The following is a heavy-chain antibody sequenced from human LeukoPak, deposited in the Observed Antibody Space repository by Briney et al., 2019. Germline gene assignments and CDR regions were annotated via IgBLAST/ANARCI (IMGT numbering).Heavy chain of an antibody. J-gene: IGHJ4*02. CDR1: GGSISSSSYY. Sequence: PSETLSLTCTVSGGSISSSSYYWGWIRQPPGKGLEWIGSIYYSGSTYYNPSLKSRVTISVDTSKNQFSLKLSSVTAADTAVYYCARRGPTFSNGRIDYWGQGTLVTVSS. CDR2: IYYSGST. D-gene: IGHD1-1*01. V-gene: IGHV4-39*07. CDR3: ARRGPTFSNGRIDY.